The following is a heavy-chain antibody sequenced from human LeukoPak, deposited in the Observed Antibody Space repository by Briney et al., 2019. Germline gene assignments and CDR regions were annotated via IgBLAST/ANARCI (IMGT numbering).Heavy chain of an antibody. V-gene: IGHV4-34*01. Sequence: PSETLSLTYAVYGGSFSGYYWSWIRQPPGKGLEWIGEINHSGSTNYNPSLKSRVTISVDTSKNQFSLKLSSVTAADTAVYYCARTGSGYYYGSGSYYTFDYWGQGTLVTVSS. CDR2: INHSGST. CDR1: GGSFSGYY. CDR3: ARTGSGYYYGSGSYYTFDY. J-gene: IGHJ4*02. D-gene: IGHD3-10*01.